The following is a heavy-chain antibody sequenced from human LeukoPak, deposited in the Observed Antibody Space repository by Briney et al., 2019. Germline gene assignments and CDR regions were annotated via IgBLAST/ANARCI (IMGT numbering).Heavy chain of an antibody. CDR2: IIPILGIA. V-gene: IGHV1-69*04. Sequence: ASVTVSCTASGGTFSSYAISWVRQAPGQGLEWMGRIIPILGIANYAQKFQGRVTITADKSTSTAYMELSSLRSEDTAVYYCARDHHVLRYFDWLRNAFDIWGQGTMVTVSS. CDR1: GGTFSSYA. CDR3: ARDHHVLRYFDWLRNAFDI. D-gene: IGHD3-9*01. J-gene: IGHJ3*02.